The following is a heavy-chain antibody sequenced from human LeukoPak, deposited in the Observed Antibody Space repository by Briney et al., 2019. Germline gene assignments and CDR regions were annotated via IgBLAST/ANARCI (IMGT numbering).Heavy chain of an antibody. Sequence: SETLSLTCSVSGGSMNSYYWSWIRQSPGKGLEWIGYIYYSGSTNYNPSLKSRVTISVDTSKNQFSLKLSSVTAADTAVYYCARHVWFQPFVYWGQGTLVTVSS. CDR3: ARHVWFQPFVY. CDR2: IYYSGST. D-gene: IGHD3-9*01. CDR1: GGSMNSYY. V-gene: IGHV4-59*08. J-gene: IGHJ4*02.